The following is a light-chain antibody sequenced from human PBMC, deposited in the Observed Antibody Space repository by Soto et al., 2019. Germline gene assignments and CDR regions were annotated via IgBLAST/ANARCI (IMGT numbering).Light chain of an antibody. CDR3: QQYYNTPLT. J-gene: IGKJ4*01. CDR1: QSVLYSSNNKNY. V-gene: IGKV4-1*01. CDR2: WAS. Sequence: DIVMTQSPDFLAVSLGERATINCKSSQSVLYSSNNKNYLAWYQQKPGQPPNLLIYWASTRESGVPDRFSGSGSGTDFTLTISSLQAEDVAVYYCQQYYNTPLTFGGGTKVEIK.